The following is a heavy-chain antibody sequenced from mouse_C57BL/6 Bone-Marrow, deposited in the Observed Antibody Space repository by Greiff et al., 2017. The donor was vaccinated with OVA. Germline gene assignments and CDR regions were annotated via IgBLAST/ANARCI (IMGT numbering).Heavy chain of an antibody. CDR1: GYTFTSYW. CDR3: ARWGLYYYGSSYWYIDV. CDR2: IHPNSGST. Sequence: QVQLQQPGAELVKPGASVKLSCKASGYTFTSYWMHWVKQRPGQGLEWIGMIHPNSGSTNYNEKFKSKATLTVDKSSSTAYMQLSSLTSEDSAVYNCARWGLYYYGSSYWYIDVWGTGTTVTASS. J-gene: IGHJ1*03. V-gene: IGHV1-64*01. D-gene: IGHD1-1*01.